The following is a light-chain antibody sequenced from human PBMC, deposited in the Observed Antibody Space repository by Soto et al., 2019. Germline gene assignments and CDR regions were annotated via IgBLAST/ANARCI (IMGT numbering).Light chain of an antibody. V-gene: IGKV3-11*01. CDR3: QQRSNWPLT. Sequence: EIVLTQSPATLSLSPGERATLSCRASQSVSSYLAWYQQKPGQAPRLLIYDASNRATGIPARFSGSGSGTDFTLTISSLEPEDFAVYYCQQRSNWPLTFGPGTKLGIK. J-gene: IGKJ3*01. CDR1: QSVSSY. CDR2: DAS.